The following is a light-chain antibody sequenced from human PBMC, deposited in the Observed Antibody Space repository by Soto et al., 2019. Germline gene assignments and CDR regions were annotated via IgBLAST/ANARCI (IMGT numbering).Light chain of an antibody. J-gene: IGKJ1*01. CDR2: AAS. Sequence: DLQMTQSPSSLSASVGDRVTITCRASQSISSYLNWYQQKPGKAPKLLIYAASSLQSGVPSRFSGSGSGTDFTLTISSLQPEDFATYYCQQTYITRTFGQGTKVEIK. V-gene: IGKV1-39*01. CDR3: QQTYITRT. CDR1: QSISSY.